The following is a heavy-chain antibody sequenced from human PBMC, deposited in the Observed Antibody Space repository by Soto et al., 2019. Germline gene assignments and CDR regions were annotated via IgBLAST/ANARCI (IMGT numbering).Heavy chain of an antibody. D-gene: IGHD5-18*01. CDR3: ARGMTVQLWLKDGYSYYYYGMDV. Sequence: SETLSLTCAVYGGSFSGYYWSWIRQPPGKGLEWIGEINHSGSTNYNPSLKSRVTISVDTSKNQFSLKLSSVTAADTAVYYCARGMTVQLWLKDGYSYYYYGMDVWGQGTTVTVSS. J-gene: IGHJ6*02. V-gene: IGHV4-34*01. CDR1: GGSFSGYY. CDR2: INHSGST.